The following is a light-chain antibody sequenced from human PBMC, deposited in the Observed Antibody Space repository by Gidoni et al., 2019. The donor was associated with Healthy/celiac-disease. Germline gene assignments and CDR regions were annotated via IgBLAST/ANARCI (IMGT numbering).Light chain of an antibody. CDR3: QQYGSSPFT. J-gene: IGKJ4*01. CDR1: QSVSSSY. CDR2: GAS. Sequence: LTPPLGTLSLSPGERATLSCRASQSVSSSYLAWYQQKPGQAPRLLIYGASSRATGIPDRFSGSGSGTDFTLTISRLEPEDFAVYYCQQYGSSPFTFGGGTKVEIK. V-gene: IGKV3-20*01.